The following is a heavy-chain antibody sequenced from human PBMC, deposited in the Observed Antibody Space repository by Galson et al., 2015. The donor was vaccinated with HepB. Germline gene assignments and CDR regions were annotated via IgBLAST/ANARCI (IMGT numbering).Heavy chain of an antibody. CDR2: IYYSGST. J-gene: IGHJ5*02. CDR1: GGSISSSSYY. D-gene: IGHD6-13*01. Sequence: TLSLTCTVSGGSISSSSYYWGWIRQPPGKGLEWIGSIYYSGSTYYNPSLKSRVTISVDTSKNQFSLKLSSVTAADTAVYYCARHLSSSWYEVDPAIQDWFDPWGQGTLVTVSS. V-gene: IGHV4-39*01. CDR3: ARHLSSSWYEVDPAIQDWFDP.